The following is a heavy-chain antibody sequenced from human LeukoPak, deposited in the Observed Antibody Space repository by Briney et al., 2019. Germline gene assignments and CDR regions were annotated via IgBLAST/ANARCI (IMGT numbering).Heavy chain of an antibody. Sequence: GGSLRLSCAASGFSFTTYWMSWVRQAPGQGLEWVANIKQDGSEKYYVDSVKGRFTISRDNAKNSLYLQMNSLRVEDTAVYYCARLCSIRWFEPWGQGTLVTVTS. CDR1: GFSFTTYW. V-gene: IGHV3-7*01. CDR3: ARLCSIRWFEP. J-gene: IGHJ5*02. CDR2: IKQDGSEK. D-gene: IGHD2-15*01.